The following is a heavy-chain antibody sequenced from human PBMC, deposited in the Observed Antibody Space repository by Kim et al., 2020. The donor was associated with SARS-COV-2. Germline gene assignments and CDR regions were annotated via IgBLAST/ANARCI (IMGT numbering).Heavy chain of an antibody. J-gene: IGHJ4*02. D-gene: IGHD3-10*01. V-gene: IGHV3-30*04. Sequence: GGSLRLSCAASGFTFSSYAMHWVRQAPGKGLEWVAVISYDGSNKYYADSVKGRFTISRDNSKNTLYLQMNSLRAEDTAVYYCARDGIKIGAAQLLWFGELFLTGDYWGQGTLVTVSS. CDR1: GFTFSSYA. CDR2: ISYDGSNK. CDR3: ARDGIKIGAAQLLWFGELFLTGDY.